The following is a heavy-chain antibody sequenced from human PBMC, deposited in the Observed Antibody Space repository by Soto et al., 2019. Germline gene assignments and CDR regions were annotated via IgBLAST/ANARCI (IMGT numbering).Heavy chain of an antibody. V-gene: IGHV3-23*01. CDR3: AKSRYSDSSGDFYDY. D-gene: IGHD3-22*01. Sequence: GGSLRLSCAASAFTFNNYAMSWVRQSPGKGLEWVSGIGGSGRTTYYADSVKGRFTISRDNSNNTLFLQMNSLRAEDTAVYYCAKSRYSDSSGDFYDYWGQGTLVTVSS. CDR1: AFTFNNYA. J-gene: IGHJ4*02. CDR2: IGGSGRTT.